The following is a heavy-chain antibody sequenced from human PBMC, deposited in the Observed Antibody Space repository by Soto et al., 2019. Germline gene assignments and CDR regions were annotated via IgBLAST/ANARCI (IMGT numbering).Heavy chain of an antibody. CDR1: GGTFSGYA. J-gene: IGHJ1*01. V-gene: IGHV1-69*01. Sequence: QAQLMQSGAEVKKPGSSVKVSCKASGGTFSGYALNWVRQAPGQGLEWMGGIIPLLGITDYGQKFQGRITIAADESTGTAYMDLRGLRSENTAIYYCARDPRRITGTTSSEEFKNWGQGTLVSVSS. CDR3: ARDPRRITGTTSSEEFKN. CDR2: IIPLLGIT. D-gene: IGHD1-1*01.